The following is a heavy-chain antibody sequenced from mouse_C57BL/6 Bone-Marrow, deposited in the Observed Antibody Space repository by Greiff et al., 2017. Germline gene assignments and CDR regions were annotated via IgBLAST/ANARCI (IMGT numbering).Heavy chain of an antibody. D-gene: IGHD2-2*01. V-gene: IGHV14-4*01. Sequence: EVQGVESGAELVRPGASVKLSCTASGFNIKDDYMHWVKQRPEQGLEWIGWIDPENGDTEYASKFQGKATITADTSSNTAYLQLSSLTSEDTAVYYCTTLLLWLRRVPYYAMDYWGQGTSVTVSS. CDR3: TTLLLWLRRVPYYAMDY. J-gene: IGHJ4*01. CDR1: GFNIKDDY. CDR2: IDPENGDT.